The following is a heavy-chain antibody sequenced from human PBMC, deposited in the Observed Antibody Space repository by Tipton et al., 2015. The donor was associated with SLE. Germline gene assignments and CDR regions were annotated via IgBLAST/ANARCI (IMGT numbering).Heavy chain of an antibody. CDR3: ARGAPGYTAVLDF. J-gene: IGHJ4*02. Sequence: TLSLTCTVSGGSITNHYWNWIRQPPGKGLEWIGYIYYNRHTNYIPSLESRVTISIDTSKNQFSLSLRSVTAADTAVYYCARGAPGYTAVLDFWGQGMLVTVSS. CDR1: GGSITNHY. V-gene: IGHV4-59*11. CDR2: IYYNRHT. D-gene: IGHD5-18*01.